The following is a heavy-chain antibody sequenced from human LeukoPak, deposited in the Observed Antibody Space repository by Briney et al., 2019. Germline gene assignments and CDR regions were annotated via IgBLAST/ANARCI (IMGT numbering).Heavy chain of an antibody. CDR1: GFTLSDFW. CDR3: ARVATAKYYYDSSGLYPGY. V-gene: IGHV3-7*01. CDR2: IREDGSEN. J-gene: IGHJ4*02. Sequence: PGGSLRLSCAASGFTLSDFWMSWVRQAPGKGLEWVANIREDGSENNYVDSVKGRFTISRDNAKNSLSLQMNSLRAEDTAVYYCARVATAKYYYDSSGLYPGYWGQGTLVTVSS. D-gene: IGHD3-22*01.